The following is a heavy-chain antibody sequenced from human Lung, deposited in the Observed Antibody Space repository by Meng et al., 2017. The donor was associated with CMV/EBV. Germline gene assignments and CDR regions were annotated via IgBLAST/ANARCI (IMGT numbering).Heavy chain of an antibody. CDR1: GFTFSSYW. D-gene: IGHD2-8*02. CDR2: IKQDGSEK. Sequence: ESXKISCAASGFTFSSYWMTWVRQAPGKGLEWVANIKQDGSEKYYVESVKGRFTISRDNAKNSLYLQMNSLRVEDTAMYYCARGTAPNDYWGQGTLVTV. V-gene: IGHV3-7*01. J-gene: IGHJ4*02. CDR3: ARGTAPNDY.